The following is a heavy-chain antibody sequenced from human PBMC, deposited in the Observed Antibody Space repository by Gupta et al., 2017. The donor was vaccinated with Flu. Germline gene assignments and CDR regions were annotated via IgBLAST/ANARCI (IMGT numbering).Heavy chain of an antibody. V-gene: IGHV3-23*01. D-gene: IGHD3-22*01. Sequence: WARQAPGKGLEWVSAISGSGGRTYYADSVKGRCTSSRDNSKNTRYLQMNSLRAEDTAVYYCAKAWDGSNYYDSSDDAFDIWGQGTMVTVSS. J-gene: IGHJ3*02. CDR3: AKAWDGSNYYDSSDDAFDI. CDR2: ISGSGGRT.